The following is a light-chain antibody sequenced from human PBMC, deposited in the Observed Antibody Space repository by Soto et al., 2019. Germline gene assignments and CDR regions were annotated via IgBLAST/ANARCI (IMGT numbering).Light chain of an antibody. J-gene: IGLJ2*01. CDR1: SPNIGAGYD. CDR2: ADN. CDR3: QSYDTSLSGVI. V-gene: IGLV1-40*01. Sequence: QSVLTQTPSVSGAPGQKITMSFTGSSPNIGAGYDVHGYQQIPGAAPRLLIYADNNRPSRVPDRFSASKSGTSTSLAINGLQGEDDANYYCQSYDTSLSGVIFGEGTKLTVL.